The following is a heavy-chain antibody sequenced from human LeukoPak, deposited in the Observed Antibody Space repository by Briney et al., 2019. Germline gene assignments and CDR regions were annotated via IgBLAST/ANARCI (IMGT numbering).Heavy chain of an antibody. J-gene: IGHJ4*02. D-gene: IGHD1-26*01. CDR3: TRESGPYCPFGY. Sequence: SETLSLICGVSGGSITSTNWWSWVRQPPGQGLEWIGEISLTGRTNYNPSLIGRVIMSLDESRNQLSLILTSVTAADTAMYYCTRESGPYCPFGYWGQGTLVVVPS. CDR1: GGSITSTNW. CDR2: ISLTGRT. V-gene: IGHV4-4*02.